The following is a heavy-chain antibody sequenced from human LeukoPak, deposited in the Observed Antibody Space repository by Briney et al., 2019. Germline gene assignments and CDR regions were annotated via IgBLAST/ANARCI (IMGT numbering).Heavy chain of an antibody. CDR2: ISGSGGST. CDR1: GITFSSYA. CDR3: AKSSTRKAGGSSGYYY. Sequence: GGSLRLSCAASGITFSSYAMSWVRQAPGKGLEWVSAISGSGGSTYYADSVKGRFTISRDNSKNTLYLQMNSLRAEDTAVYYCAKSSTRKAGGSSGYYYWGQGTLATVSS. D-gene: IGHD3-22*01. J-gene: IGHJ4*02. V-gene: IGHV3-23*01.